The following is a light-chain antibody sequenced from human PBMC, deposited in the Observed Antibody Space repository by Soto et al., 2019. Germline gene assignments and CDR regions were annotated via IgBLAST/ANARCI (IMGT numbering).Light chain of an antibody. V-gene: IGKV3-15*01. CDR3: QHYNNWPRT. CDR2: GTS. CDR1: QSVSSN. J-gene: IGKJ1*01. Sequence: EIVMTQSPATLSVSPGERATLSCRASQSVSSNLAWYQQKPGQAPRLLLYGTSTRATGIPARFSGSESGTEFTLTISSLQSEDFAVYYCQHYNNWPRTFGQGTKVEIK.